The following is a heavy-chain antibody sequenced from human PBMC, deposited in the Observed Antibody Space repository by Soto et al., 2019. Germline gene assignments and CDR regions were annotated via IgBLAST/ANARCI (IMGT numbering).Heavy chain of an antibody. CDR1: GGSISSGDYY. CDR3: ARSEYGERTSFDP. Sequence: SETLSLTCTVSGGSISSGDYYWSWIRQHPGKGLEWIGYIYDSGSSYHNASLESRVTLSVDTSKNQFSLKLSSVTAADTAVYYCARSEYGERTSFDPWGQGTLVTAPQ. V-gene: IGHV4-31*03. J-gene: IGHJ5*02. D-gene: IGHD4-17*01. CDR2: IYDSGSS.